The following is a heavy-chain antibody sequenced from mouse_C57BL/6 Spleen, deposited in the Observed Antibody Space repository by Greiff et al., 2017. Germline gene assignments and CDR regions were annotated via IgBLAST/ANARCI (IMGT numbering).Heavy chain of an antibody. CDR2: IHPNSGST. D-gene: IGHD1-1*01. CDR1: GYTFTSYW. V-gene: IGHV1-64*01. CDR3: ARGGYGEGYFDD. J-gene: IGHJ2*01. Sequence: QVQLQQPGAELVKPGASVKLSCKASGYTFTSYWMHWVKQRPGQGLEWIGMIHPNSGSTNYNEKFKSKATLTVDKSSSTAYMQLSSLTSEDSAVYYCARGGYGEGYFDDWGQGTTLTVSS.